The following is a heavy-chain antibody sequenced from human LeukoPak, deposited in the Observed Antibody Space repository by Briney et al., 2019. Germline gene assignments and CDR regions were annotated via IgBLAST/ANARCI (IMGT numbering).Heavy chain of an antibody. CDR3: AGTRISDYYYYGMGV. CDR2: ISSSGSTI. Sequence: GGSLRLSCAASGFTFSSYEMNWVRQAPGKGLEWVSYISSSGSTIYYADSVKGRFTISRDNAKNSLYLQMNSLRAEDTAVYYCAGTRISDYYYYGMGVWGQGTTVTVSS. D-gene: IGHD2-15*01. CDR1: GFTFSSYE. J-gene: IGHJ6*02. V-gene: IGHV3-48*03.